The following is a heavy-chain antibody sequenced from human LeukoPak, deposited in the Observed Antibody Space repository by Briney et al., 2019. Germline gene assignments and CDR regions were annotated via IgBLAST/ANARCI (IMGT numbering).Heavy chain of an antibody. V-gene: IGHV1-69*13. J-gene: IGHJ5*02. CDR2: IIPIFGTA. D-gene: IGHD3-3*01. Sequence: WASVKVSCKASGGTFSSYAISWVRQAPGQGLEWMGGIIPIFGTANYAQKFQGRVTITADESTSTAYMELSSLRSEDTAVYYCARANYDFWSGYYIAPIHTSNNWFDPWGQGTLVTVSS. CDR1: GGTFSSYA. CDR3: ARANYDFWSGYYIAPIHTSNNWFDP.